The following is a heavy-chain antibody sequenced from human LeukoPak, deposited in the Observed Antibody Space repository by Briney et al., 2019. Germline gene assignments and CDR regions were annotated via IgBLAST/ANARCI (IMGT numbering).Heavy chain of an antibody. CDR1: GDSISSSYFSSSYYY. J-gene: IGHJ6*02. D-gene: IGHD2-15*01. CDR2: IYYGGTT. V-gene: IGHV4-39*01. Sequence: SETLSLTCTVSGDSISSSYFSSSYYYWVWIRQPPGKGLGWIGSIYYGGTTYHNPSLQSRVTISSDTSKNQFSLRLRSVTATDTAVYYCARRSHCEGGSCPPVWGQGTTVTVSS. CDR3: ARRSHCEGGSCPPV.